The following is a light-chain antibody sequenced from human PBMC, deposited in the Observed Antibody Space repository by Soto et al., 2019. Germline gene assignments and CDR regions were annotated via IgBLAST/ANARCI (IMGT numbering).Light chain of an antibody. CDR3: QQYYSYPRT. CDR2: DAS. CDR1: QSMSSW. V-gene: IGKV1-5*01. J-gene: IGKJ1*01. Sequence: DIQMTQSPSTLSASVGDRVTITCRGSQSMSSWLAWYQQKPGKAPKLLISDASNLESGVSARFRGSGSGTELTITISCLQSEDFETYDCQQYYSYPRTFGQGTKVDIK.